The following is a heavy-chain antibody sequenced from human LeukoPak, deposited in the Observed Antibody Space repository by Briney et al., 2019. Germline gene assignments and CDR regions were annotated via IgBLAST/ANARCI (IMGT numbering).Heavy chain of an antibody. Sequence: GASVKVSCKASGGTFSSYAISWVRQAPGQGLEWMGRIIPILGIANYAQKFQGRVTITRNTSISTAYMELSSLRSEDTAVYYCARYSSSSLFDYWGQGTLVTVSS. CDR2: IIPILGIA. CDR1: GGTFSSYA. D-gene: IGHD6-6*01. J-gene: IGHJ4*02. V-gene: IGHV1-69*04. CDR3: ARYSSSSLFDY.